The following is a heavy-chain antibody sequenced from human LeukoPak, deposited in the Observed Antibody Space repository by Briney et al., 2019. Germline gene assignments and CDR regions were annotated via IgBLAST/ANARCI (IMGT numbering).Heavy chain of an antibody. CDR2: ISSSSSYI. CDR1: GFTFSSYG. CDR3: ASLYYDSSGYYDY. J-gene: IGHJ4*02. Sequence: GRSLRLSCAASGFTFSSYGMHWVRQAPGKGLEWVSSISSSSSYIYYADSVKGRFTISRDNAKNSLYLQMNSLRAEDTAVYYCASLYYDSSGYYDYWGQGTLVTVSS. D-gene: IGHD3-22*01. V-gene: IGHV3-21*01.